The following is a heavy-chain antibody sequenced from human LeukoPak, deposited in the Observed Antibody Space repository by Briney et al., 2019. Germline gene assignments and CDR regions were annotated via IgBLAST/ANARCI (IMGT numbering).Heavy chain of an antibody. CDR2: IKSKTDGGTT. D-gene: IGHD3-10*01. CDR3: TRESQGRGVPFDY. V-gene: IGHV3-15*07. Sequence: GGSLRLSCAASGFTFSNAWMNWVRQAPGKGLEWVGRIKSKTDGGTTDYAAPVKGRFTISRDDSKNTLYLQMNSLKTEDTAVYYCTRESQGRGVPFDYWGQGTLVTVSS. CDR1: GFTFSNAW. J-gene: IGHJ4*02.